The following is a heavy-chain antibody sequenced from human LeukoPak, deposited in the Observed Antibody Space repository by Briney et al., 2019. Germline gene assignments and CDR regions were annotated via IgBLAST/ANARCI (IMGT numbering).Heavy chain of an antibody. Sequence: PGGSLRLSCAAAGFTFSSNWMSWVRQAPGKGLEWVAILKQDGSEKYYVDSVKGRFTISRDNAKNSLYLQMNSLRAEDTAVYYCARDLGTTVTTNWFDPWGQGTLVTVSS. CDR2: LKQDGSEK. D-gene: IGHD4-17*01. CDR1: GFTFSSNW. CDR3: ARDLGTTVTTNWFDP. J-gene: IGHJ5*02. V-gene: IGHV3-7*01.